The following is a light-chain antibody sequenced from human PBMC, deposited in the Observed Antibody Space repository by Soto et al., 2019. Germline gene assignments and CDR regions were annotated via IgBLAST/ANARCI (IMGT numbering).Light chain of an antibody. CDR2: GAF. Sequence: EIVMTQSPATLSVSPGERATLSCRASQSVSSNLAWYQQKPGQAPRLLIYGAFTRATGIPARFSGSGSGTEFTLTISSLQSEDFAVYYCQQYNSWPLTFGGGTKVDI. J-gene: IGKJ4*01. V-gene: IGKV3-15*01. CDR1: QSVSSN. CDR3: QQYNSWPLT.